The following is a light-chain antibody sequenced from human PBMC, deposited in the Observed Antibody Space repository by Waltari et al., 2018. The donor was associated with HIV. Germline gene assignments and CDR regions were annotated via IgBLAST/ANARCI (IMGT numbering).Light chain of an antibody. CDR1: QSLRQSNGYNY. CDR3: MEPLQAT. J-gene: IGKJ5*01. CDR2: LGS. Sequence: ETVMTQSPLSLPVTLGEPASISSRSSQSLRQSNGYNYLDWYLQKPGQSPQLLIYLGSDRASGVPDRFSGSGSGTDFTLKISRVEAEDVGIYYCMEPLQATFGQGTRLEIK. V-gene: IGKV2-28*01.